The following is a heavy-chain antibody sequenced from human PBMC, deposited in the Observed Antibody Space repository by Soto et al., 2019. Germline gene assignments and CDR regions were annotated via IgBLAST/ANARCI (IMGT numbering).Heavy chain of an antibody. Sequence: EVQLVESGGDLVQPGRSLRLSCAASGFSFGDYAMHWVRQAPGKGLEWVSGISWKSGSIGYADSVKGRFTISRDNAKNSLDLQMSSLSAEDTALYYCAKSTGGTANGLGVWGQGTTVTRSS. CDR1: GFSFGDYA. CDR3: AKSTGGTANGLGV. V-gene: IGHV3-9*01. J-gene: IGHJ6*02. CDR2: ISWKSGSI. D-gene: IGHD2-8*02.